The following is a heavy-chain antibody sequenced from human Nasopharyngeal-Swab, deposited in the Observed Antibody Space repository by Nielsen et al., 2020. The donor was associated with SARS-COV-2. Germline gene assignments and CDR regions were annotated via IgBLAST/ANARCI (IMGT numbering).Heavy chain of an antibody. CDR1: GYTLTELS. D-gene: IGHD2-2*01. J-gene: IGHJ6*02. Sequence: SVTVSCKVSGYTLTELSMHWVRQAPGKGVEWVGGFDPEEGETIYAQKFQGRVTMTEDTSTDTAYMELSSLRSEDTAVYCCATGLIVVVPAAMDVWGQGTTVTVSS. CDR3: ATGLIVVVPAAMDV. CDR2: FDPEEGET. V-gene: IGHV1-24*01.